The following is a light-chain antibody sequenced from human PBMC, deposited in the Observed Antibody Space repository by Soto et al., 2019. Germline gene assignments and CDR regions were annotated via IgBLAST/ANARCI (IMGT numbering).Light chain of an antibody. Sequence: DIQMTQSPASLSASPGDRATITCRASQSISTDLNWYQQKPGKAPKLLIYAASTLQSGIPGRFSGSGSGTDFTLTISSLQPEDFAAYYCQQCNNSPHTFGQGTKVEIK. V-gene: IGKV1-39*01. J-gene: IGKJ1*01. CDR3: QQCNNSPHT. CDR1: QSISTD. CDR2: AAS.